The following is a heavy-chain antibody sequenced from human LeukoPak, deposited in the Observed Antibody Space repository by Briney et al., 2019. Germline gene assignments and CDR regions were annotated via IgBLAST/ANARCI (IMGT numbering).Heavy chain of an antibody. CDR1: GFTFSSYS. V-gene: IGHV3-21*04. Sequence: GGSLRLSCAASGFTFSSYSMNWVRQAPGKGLEWVSSISSSSSYIYYADSVKGRFTISRDNSKNTLYLQMNSLRAEDTAVYYCAKLTTVTTEFDYWGQGTLVTVSS. CDR3: AKLTTVTTEFDY. D-gene: IGHD4-11*01. CDR2: ISSSSSYI. J-gene: IGHJ4*02.